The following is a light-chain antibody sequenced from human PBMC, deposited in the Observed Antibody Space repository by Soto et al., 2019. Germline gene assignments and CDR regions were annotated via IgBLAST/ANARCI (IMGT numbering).Light chain of an antibody. CDR2: AAS. Sequence: DIQMTQSPSSVSASVGDRFTITFLASQGISTFLNWYQQKPGKAPKLLIYAASSLQSGVPSRFSGSGSETDFTLTISSLQPEDFATYSCQQSYSTTWTLGQGTKVDI. CDR1: QGISTF. CDR3: QQSYSTTWT. J-gene: IGKJ1*01. V-gene: IGKV1-39*01.